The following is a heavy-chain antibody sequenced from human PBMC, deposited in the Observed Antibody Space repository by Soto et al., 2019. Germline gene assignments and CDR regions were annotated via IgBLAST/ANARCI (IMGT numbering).Heavy chain of an antibody. CDR1: GGTFSSYT. CDR3: ARDNKDSSGYKVWFDP. D-gene: IGHD3-22*01. V-gene: IGHV1-69*08. CDR2: IIPILGIA. Sequence: QVQLVQSGAEVKKPGSSVKVSCKASGGTFSSYTISWVRQAPGQGLEWMGRIIPILGIANYAQKFQGRVTITADKSTSTAYMELSSLRSEDTAVYYCARDNKDSSGYKVWFDPWGQGTLVTVSS. J-gene: IGHJ5*02.